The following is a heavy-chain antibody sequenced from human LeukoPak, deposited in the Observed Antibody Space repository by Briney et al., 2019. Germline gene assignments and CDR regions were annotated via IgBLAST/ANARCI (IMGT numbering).Heavy chain of an antibody. J-gene: IGHJ3*02. Sequence: AASVKVSCKASGYTFTGYYMHWVRQAPGQGLEWMGWINPNSGGTNYAQKFQGRATMTRDTSISTAYMELSRLRSDDTAVYYCARGTVARAAFDIWGQGTMVTVSS. CDR1: GYTFTGYY. D-gene: IGHD4-11*01. V-gene: IGHV1-2*02. CDR2: INPNSGGT. CDR3: ARGTVARAAFDI.